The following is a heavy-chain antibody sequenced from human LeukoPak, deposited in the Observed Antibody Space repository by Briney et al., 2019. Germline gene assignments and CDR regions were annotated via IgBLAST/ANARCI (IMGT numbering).Heavy chain of an antibody. CDR2: INRDGRST. Sequence: PVGSLWRTRAASESTFTSNWVHWVPQAPGKGLVWVSRINRDGRSTSYADSVKGRFTMSRDNANNTLYLQMNSLRAEDTAVYYCARGDRGYCSNTSRRSHIGYWGQGTLVTVSS. D-gene: IGHD2-2*01. J-gene: IGHJ4*02. V-gene: IGHV3-74*01. CDR3: ARGDRGYCSNTSRRSHIGY. CDR1: ESTFTSNW.